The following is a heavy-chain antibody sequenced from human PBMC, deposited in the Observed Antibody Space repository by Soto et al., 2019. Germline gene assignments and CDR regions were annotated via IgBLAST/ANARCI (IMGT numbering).Heavy chain of an antibody. Sequence: PGGSLRLSCAASGFSLSSYGMHWFRQAPGKGLEWVAVIWYDGSNKYYADSVKGRFTISRDNSKNTLYLQMNSLRAEDTAMYYCARDTGTGTTGNAFDIWGQGTMVTVSS. V-gene: IGHV3-33*01. CDR1: GFSLSSYG. D-gene: IGHD1-7*01. CDR3: ARDTGTGTTGNAFDI. CDR2: IWYDGSNK. J-gene: IGHJ3*02.